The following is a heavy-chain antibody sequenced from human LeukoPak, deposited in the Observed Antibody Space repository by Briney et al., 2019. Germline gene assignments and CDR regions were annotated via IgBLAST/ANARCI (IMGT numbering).Heavy chain of an antibody. J-gene: IGHJ4*02. CDR3: ARGRAGSGGVHTFDY. D-gene: IGHD3-16*01. V-gene: IGHV4-38-2*02. Sequence: SETLSLTCRVSGYSITIGYYWGWIRQPAGKGLEWIERINRSGSTYYNPSLQSRDTIALDTSKNQLSLNLSSVTAADTAVYYCARGRAGSGGVHTFDYWGQGTLVTVSS. CDR2: INRSGST. CDR1: GYSITIGYY.